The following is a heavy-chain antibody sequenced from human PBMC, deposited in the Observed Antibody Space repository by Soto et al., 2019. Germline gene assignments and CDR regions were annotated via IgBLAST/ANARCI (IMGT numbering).Heavy chain of an antibody. J-gene: IGHJ6*03. CDR2: INAGNGNT. CDR1: GYTFTSYA. CDR3: AREGCSGGSCYAFFYYYYMDV. D-gene: IGHD2-15*01. V-gene: IGHV1-3*01. Sequence: ASVKVSCKASGYTFTSYAMHWVRQAPGQRLEWMGWINAGNGNTKYSQKFQGRVTITRDTSASTAYMELSSLRSEDTAVYYCAREGCSGGSCYAFFYYYYMDVWGKGTTVTVSS.